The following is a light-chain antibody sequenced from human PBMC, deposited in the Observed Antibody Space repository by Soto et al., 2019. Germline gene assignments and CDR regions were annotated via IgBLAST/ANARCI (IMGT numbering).Light chain of an antibody. J-gene: IGLJ2*01. V-gene: IGLV2-14*01. CDR3: SSYTITSTLVI. CDR1: SSDVGAYNY. CDR2: GVT. Sequence: QSVLTQPASVSGSPGQSITISCTGTSSDVGAYNYVSWYQQYPGKAPKLMIYGVTNRPSGVSNRFSGSKTGNTASLTISGLQAEDEADYYCSSYTITSTLVIFGGGT.